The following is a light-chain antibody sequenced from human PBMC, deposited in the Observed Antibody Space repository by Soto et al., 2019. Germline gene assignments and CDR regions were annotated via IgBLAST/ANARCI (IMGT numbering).Light chain of an antibody. CDR1: QSISSW. V-gene: IGKV1-5*01. J-gene: IGKJ1*01. CDR3: QQYSVYSRT. CDR2: DAS. Sequence: IQMAQSPSSVSASLVDRVIMTCRASQSISSWLAWYQQKPGKAPELLIYDASSLESGVPSRFSGSGSGTEFTLTISSLQPDDFATYNCQQYSVYSRTFGQGTKVDI.